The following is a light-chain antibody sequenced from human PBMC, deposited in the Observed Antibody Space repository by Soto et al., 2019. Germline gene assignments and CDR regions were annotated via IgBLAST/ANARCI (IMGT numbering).Light chain of an antibody. V-gene: IGKV1-5*03. Sequence: DIQMTQSPSTLSASVGDRVTITCRASQSISWWLAWYQQKPGKAPKLLIYKASTLDSGVPSRFSGSGSGTEFTLTISSLQPDDIGTYFCQQYSSPWTLGQGTKVEIK. CDR3: QQYSSPWT. CDR1: QSISWW. CDR2: KAS. J-gene: IGKJ1*01.